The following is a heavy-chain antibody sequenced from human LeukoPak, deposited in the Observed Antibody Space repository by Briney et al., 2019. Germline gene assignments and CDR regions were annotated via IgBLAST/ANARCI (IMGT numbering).Heavy chain of an antibody. Sequence: SQTLSLTCTVSGGSISSGDYYWSWIRQPPGKGLEWIGYICYSGSTYYNPSLKSRVTISVDASKNQFSLKLSSVTAADTAVYYCAREDIVVVPAAMYGMDVWGKGTTVTVSS. D-gene: IGHD2-2*01. CDR2: ICYSGST. CDR1: GGSISSGDYY. V-gene: IGHV4-30-4*01. J-gene: IGHJ6*04. CDR3: AREDIVVVPAAMYGMDV.